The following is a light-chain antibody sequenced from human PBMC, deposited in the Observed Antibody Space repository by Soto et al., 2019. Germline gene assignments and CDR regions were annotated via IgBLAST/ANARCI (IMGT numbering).Light chain of an antibody. J-gene: IGKJ1*01. CDR3: QNYNAAPWT. Sequence: DIQMTQSPSSLSASVGDRVTITCRASQGISNYLAWYQQKPGKLHNLLIYAPSTLKSDVPSRFSGSGSGTDFTLTISSLQAEDVATYYCQNYNAAPWTFGQGTKVEIK. CDR2: APS. CDR1: QGISNY. V-gene: IGKV1-27*01.